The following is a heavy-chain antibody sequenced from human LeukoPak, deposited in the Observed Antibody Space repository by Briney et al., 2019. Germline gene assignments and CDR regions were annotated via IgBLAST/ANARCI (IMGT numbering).Heavy chain of an antibody. J-gene: IGHJ3*02. Sequence: GGSLRLSCAASGFTFSSYAMSWVRQAPGKGLEWVSAISGSGGSTYYADSVKGRFTISRDNSKNTLYLQMNSLRAEDTAVYYCAKPIVVVPAAIIDAFDIWGQGTMVTVS. V-gene: IGHV3-23*01. D-gene: IGHD2-2*02. CDR1: GFTFSSYA. CDR3: AKPIVVVPAAIIDAFDI. CDR2: ISGSGGST.